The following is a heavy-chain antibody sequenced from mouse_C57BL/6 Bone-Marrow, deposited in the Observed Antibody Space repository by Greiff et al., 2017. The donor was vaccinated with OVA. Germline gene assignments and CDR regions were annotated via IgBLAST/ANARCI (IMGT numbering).Heavy chain of an antibody. Sequence: QVQLQQPGAELVMPGASVKLSCKASGYTFTSYWMHWVKQRPGQGLEWIGEIDPSDSYTSYNQKFKGKSTLTVDKSSSTAYMQLSSLTSEDSAVYYCARDEGTMDYWGQGTSVTVSS. V-gene: IGHV1-69*01. CDR1: GYTFTSYW. CDR2: IDPSDSYT. J-gene: IGHJ4*01. CDR3: ARDEGTMDY.